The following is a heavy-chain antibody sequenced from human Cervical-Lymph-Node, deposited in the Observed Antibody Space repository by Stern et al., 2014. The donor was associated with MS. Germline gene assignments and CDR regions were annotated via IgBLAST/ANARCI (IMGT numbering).Heavy chain of an antibody. J-gene: IGHJ5*01. CDR1: GSSMSSKY. CDR2: VYSDGST. Sequence: QLQLQESGPGLVKPSETVSLTCTVSGSSMSSKYWNWIRQPPGKGLEWIGYVYSDGSTNYNPSLKSRVIISLDTSTNQFSLSLTSVTAADTAVYYCARVTGRGTRQNWFDSWGQGTLVTVSS. D-gene: IGHD1-26*01. V-gene: IGHV4-59*01. CDR3: ARVTGRGTRQNWFDS.